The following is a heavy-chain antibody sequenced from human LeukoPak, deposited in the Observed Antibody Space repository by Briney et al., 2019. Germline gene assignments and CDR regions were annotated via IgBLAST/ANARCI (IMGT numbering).Heavy chain of an antibody. CDR2: ISGSSSTI. V-gene: IGHV3-48*01. CDR1: GFTFSSYS. J-gene: IGHJ4*02. CDR3: ARGPTYYDSSGQVPFDY. Sequence: GGSLRLSCAASGFTFSSYSMNWVRQAPGKGLEWGSYISGSSSTIYYADSVKGRFTISRDNGKNTLYLQMNSLRAEDTAVYYCARGPTYYDSSGQVPFDYWGQGTLVTVSS. D-gene: IGHD3-22*01.